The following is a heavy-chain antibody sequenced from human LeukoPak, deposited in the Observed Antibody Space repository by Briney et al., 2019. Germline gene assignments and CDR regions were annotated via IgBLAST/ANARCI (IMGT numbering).Heavy chain of an antibody. V-gene: IGHV4-34*01. CDR1: GGSFSGYY. CDR2: TNHTGRT. D-gene: IGHD3-9*01. Sequence: SETLSLTCAVYGGSFSGYYYNWIRQSPGKGLEWIAETNHTGRTNYNPCLMSGATISIDMSQNQFSLRLNSVTAADTAVYHCARGGYNIDWMKDATDYWGQGTLVTVSS. CDR3: ARGGYNIDWMKDATDY. J-gene: IGHJ4*02.